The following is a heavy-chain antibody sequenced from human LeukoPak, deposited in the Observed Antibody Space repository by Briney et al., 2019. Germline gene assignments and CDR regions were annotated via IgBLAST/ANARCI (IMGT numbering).Heavy chain of an antibody. CDR3: AREEMAT. CDR1: GFTFSSYV. CDR2: ISYDGSNE. V-gene: IGHV3-30*04. J-gene: IGHJ5*02. D-gene: IGHD5-24*01. Sequence: EGSLRLSCAASGFTFSSYVMHWVRQAPGKGLEWVAIISYDGSNEYYADSVKGRFTISRDNAKNTLYLQMNSLRAEDTAVYYCAREEMATWGQGALVTVSS.